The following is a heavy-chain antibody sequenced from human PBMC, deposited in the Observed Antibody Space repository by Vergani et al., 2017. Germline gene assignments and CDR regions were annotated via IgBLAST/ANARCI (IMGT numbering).Heavy chain of an antibody. D-gene: IGHD3-22*01. CDR2: IYSTGST. CDR3: ARMRGYDEGVALRIGYLES. CDR1: GGSFSGYY. Sequence: QVQLQQWGAGLLKPSETLSLTCAVYGGSFSGYYWSWIRQPPGKGLEWIGDIYSTGSTHHNPSLRRRINMSVETSKNQFPLKLNSVTAADTAMYYCARMRGYDEGVALRIGYLESWGPGILVTVSP. V-gene: IGHV4-34*01. J-gene: IGHJ4*02.